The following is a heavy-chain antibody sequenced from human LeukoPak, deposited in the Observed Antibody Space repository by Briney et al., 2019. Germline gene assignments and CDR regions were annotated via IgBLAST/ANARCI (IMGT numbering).Heavy chain of an antibody. CDR1: GLTFSSYS. CDR2: ISSSSSYI. Sequence: GGSLRLSCAASGLTFSSYSMNWVRQAPGKGLEWVSSISSSSSYIYYADSVKGRFTISRDNAKNSLYLQMNSLRAEDTAVYYCAATNYYDSSGYYYGFDYWGQGTLVTVSS. V-gene: IGHV3-21*01. CDR3: AATNYYDSSGYYYGFDY. D-gene: IGHD3-22*01. J-gene: IGHJ4*02.